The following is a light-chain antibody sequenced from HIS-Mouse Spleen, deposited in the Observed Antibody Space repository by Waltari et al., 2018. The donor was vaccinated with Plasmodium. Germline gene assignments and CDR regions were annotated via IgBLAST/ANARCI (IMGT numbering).Light chain of an antibody. CDR2: DVS. J-gene: IGLJ2*01. V-gene: IGLV2-14*03. Sequence: QSALTQPASVSGSPGQSITISCTGTSSDVGGYNYVSWYQQHPGKAPKLMIYDVSNRPSGVSNRFSGSKSGNTASLTISGLQAEDEAEYYCSSYTSSITLVFGGWTKLTVL. CDR3: SSYTSSITLV. CDR1: SSDVGGYNY.